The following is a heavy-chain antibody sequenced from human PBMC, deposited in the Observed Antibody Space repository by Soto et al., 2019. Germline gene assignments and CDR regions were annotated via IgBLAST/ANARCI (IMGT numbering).Heavy chain of an antibody. CDR1: GGSFSGYY. Sequence: PSETLSLTCAVYGGSFSGYYWSWIRQPPGKGLEWIGEINHSGSTNYNPSLKSRVTISVDTSKNQFSLKLSSVTAADTAVYYCARGKDAVEHSNYAYPLDYWGQGTLVTVSS. CDR2: INHSGST. J-gene: IGHJ4*02. CDR3: ARGKDAVEHSNYAYPLDY. V-gene: IGHV4-34*01. D-gene: IGHD4-4*01.